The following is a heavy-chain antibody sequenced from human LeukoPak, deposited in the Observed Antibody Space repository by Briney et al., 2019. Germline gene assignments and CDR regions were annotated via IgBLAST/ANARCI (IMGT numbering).Heavy chain of an antibody. V-gene: IGHV4-61*02. CDR1: GGSISSGSYY. Sequence: SETLSLTCIVSGGSISSGSYYWSWIRQPAGKGLEWIGRIYTSGSTNYNPSLKSRVTISVDTSKNQFSLKLSSVTAADTAVYYCAREEYYYDSSGYRDWGQGTLVTVSS. CDR3: AREEYYYDSSGYRD. CDR2: IYTSGST. D-gene: IGHD3-22*01. J-gene: IGHJ4*02.